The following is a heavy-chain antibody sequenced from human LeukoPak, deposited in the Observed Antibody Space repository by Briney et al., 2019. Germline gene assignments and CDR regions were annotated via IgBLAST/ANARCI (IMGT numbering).Heavy chain of an antibody. V-gene: IGHV3-7*01. D-gene: IGHD3-10*01. CDR1: GFSFSSYW. CDR2: IKQDESER. J-gene: IGHJ6*03. Sequence: GGSLRLSCEGSGFSFSSYWMTWVRQSPGKGPEWVANIKQDESERYTVDSVKGRFTISRDNAKNSVYLQMNSLKGEDTALYYCARLSAYYYGSYFYYYMDVWDKGTTVTVSS. CDR3: ARLSAYYYGSYFYYYMDV.